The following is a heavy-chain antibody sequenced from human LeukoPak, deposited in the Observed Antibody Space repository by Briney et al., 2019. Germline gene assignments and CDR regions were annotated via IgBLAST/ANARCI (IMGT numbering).Heavy chain of an antibody. CDR2: IQSGGTT. D-gene: IGHD1-26*01. CDR3: AREPWGAKGAAWGMDV. Sequence: GGALRLSCAASGFTVSSDYMNWVRQAPGKGLEGVSVIQSGGTTYYADSVKGRFTISRDISKNTLYLQMDSLRAEDTAVYYCAREPWGAKGAAWGMDVWGQGTTVTVSS. V-gene: IGHV3-53*01. J-gene: IGHJ6*02. CDR1: GFTVSSDY.